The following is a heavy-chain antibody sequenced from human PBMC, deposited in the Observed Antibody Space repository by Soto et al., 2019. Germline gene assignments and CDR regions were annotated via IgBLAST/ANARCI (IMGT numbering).Heavy chain of an antibody. V-gene: IGHV5-10-1*01. Sequence: PGESLKISCKGSGYSFTSYWISWVRQMPGKGLEWMGRIDPSDSYTNYSPSFQGHVTISADKSISTAYLQWSSLKASDTAMYYCARLRVGMVRGVTYYYYGMDVWGQGTTVTVSS. CDR1: GYSFTSYW. J-gene: IGHJ6*02. CDR2: IDPSDSYT. CDR3: ARLRVGMVRGVTYYYYGMDV. D-gene: IGHD3-10*01.